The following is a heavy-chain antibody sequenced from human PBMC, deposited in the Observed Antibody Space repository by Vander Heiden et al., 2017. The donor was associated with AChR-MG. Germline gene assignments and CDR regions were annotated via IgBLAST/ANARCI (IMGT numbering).Heavy chain of an antibody. CDR3: ARYYTYYYDSSGYYVDY. CDR1: GITFTDYY. CDR2: ISSSSSYT. V-gene: IGHV3-11*06. J-gene: IGHJ4*02. Sequence: QVQLVESGGGLVKPGGSLRLSCAASGITFTDYYMGWIRQAPGKGLEWVSYISSSSSYTNYADSVKGRFTISRDNAKNSLYLQMNSLRAEDTAVYYCARYYTYYYDSSGYYVDYWGQGTLVTVSS. D-gene: IGHD3-22*01.